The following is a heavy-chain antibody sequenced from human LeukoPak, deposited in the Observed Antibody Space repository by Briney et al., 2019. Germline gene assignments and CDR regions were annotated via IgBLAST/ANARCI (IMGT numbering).Heavy chain of an antibody. CDR1: GYTFTSYG. J-gene: IGHJ4*02. V-gene: IGHV1-18*01. Sequence: ASVKVSCKACGYTFTSYGISWVRQAPGQGLEWMGWSSAYNGNTNYAQKLQGRVTMTTDTSTSTAYMELRSLRSDDTAVYYCARGGNSGWRTPNDDYWGQGTLVTVSS. CDR3: ARGGNSGWRTPNDDY. CDR2: SSAYNGNT. D-gene: IGHD6-19*01.